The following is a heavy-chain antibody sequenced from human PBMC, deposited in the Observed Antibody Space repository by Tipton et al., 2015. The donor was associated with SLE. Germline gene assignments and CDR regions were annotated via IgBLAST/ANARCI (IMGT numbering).Heavy chain of an antibody. CDR3: AVGYCSGGSCS. V-gene: IGHV3-30-3*01. J-gene: IGHJ4*02. D-gene: IGHD2-15*01. CDR2: ISYDGSNK. CDR1: GFTFSSYA. Sequence: SLRLSCAASGFTFSSYAMHWVRQAPGKGLEWVAVISYDGSNKYYADSVKGRFTISRDNSKNTLYLQMNSLRAEDTAVYYCAVGYCSGGSCSWGQGTLVTVSS.